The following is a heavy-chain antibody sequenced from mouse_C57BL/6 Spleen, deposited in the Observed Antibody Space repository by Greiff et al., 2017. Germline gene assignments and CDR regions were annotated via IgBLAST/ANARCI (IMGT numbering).Heavy chain of an antibody. CDR1: GYAFTNYL. D-gene: IGHD1-1*01. CDR2: INPGSGGT. Sequence: QVQLQQSGAELVRPGTSVKVSCKASGYAFTNYLIEWVKQRPGQGLEWIGVINPGSGGTNYNEKFKGKATLTADKSSSTAYMQLSSLTSEDSAVYFCARRGYYGSSEAWFACWGQGTLVTVSA. V-gene: IGHV1-54*01. J-gene: IGHJ3*01. CDR3: ARRGYYGSSEAWFAC.